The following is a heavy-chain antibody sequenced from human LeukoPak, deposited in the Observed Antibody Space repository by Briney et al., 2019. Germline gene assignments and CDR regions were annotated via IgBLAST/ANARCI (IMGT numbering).Heavy chain of an antibody. V-gene: IGHV3-23*01. CDR1: GFTFSSYA. D-gene: IGHD3-22*01. CDR3: AKDHGSGYYNYFDY. J-gene: IGHJ4*02. CDR2: ISGSGGST. Sequence: PGGSLRLSCAASGFTFSSYAMSWVRQAPGKGLEWVSAISGSGGSTYYADSVKGRFTISRDNSKNTLYLQMNSLRAEDTAVYYCAKDHGSGYYNYFDYWGQGTWSPSPQ.